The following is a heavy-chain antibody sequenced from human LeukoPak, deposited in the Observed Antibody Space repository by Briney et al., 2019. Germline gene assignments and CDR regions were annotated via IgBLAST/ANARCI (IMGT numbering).Heavy chain of an antibody. CDR2: ISGSGGGT. Sequence: GGSLRLSCAVSGITLSNYGMSWVRQAPGKGLEWVAGISGSGGGTYYADSVKGRFTISRDNPKNTLCLQMNSLRAEDTAVYFCAKRGVVIRVILVGFHKEAYYFDSWGQGALVTGSS. CDR3: AKRGVVIRVILVGFHKEAYYFDS. CDR1: GITLSNYG. J-gene: IGHJ4*02. V-gene: IGHV3-23*01. D-gene: IGHD3-22*01.